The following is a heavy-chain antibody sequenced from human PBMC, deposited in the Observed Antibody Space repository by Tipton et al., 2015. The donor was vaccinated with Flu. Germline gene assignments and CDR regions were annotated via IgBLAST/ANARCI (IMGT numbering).Heavy chain of an antibody. CDR3: ARRDYSNYVSEPKNWFDP. J-gene: IGHJ5*02. V-gene: IGHV4-61*02. Sequence: TLSLTCTVSGGSISSGFYYWTWIRQPAGKGLEWIGRIYTSESTRYNPSLKSRVTVSVARSNDQFSLRLTSVTAADTAVYYCARRDYSNYVSEPKNWFDPWGQGTLVTVSS. CDR1: GGSISSGFYY. D-gene: IGHD4-11*01. CDR2: IYTSEST.